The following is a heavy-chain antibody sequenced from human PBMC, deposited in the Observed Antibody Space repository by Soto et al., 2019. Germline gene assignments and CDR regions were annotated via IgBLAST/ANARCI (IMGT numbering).Heavy chain of an antibody. J-gene: IGHJ6*02. D-gene: IGHD7-27*01. Sequence: EVQLVESGGGLVQPGGSLRLSCSASGFTFSSYAMHWVRQAPGKGLEYVSAISSNGGSTYYADSVKGRFTISRDNSKNTLYLQMSSLRAEDTAVYFWVGEPYYYYYGMDVWGQGTTVTVSS. V-gene: IGHV3-64D*06. CDR3: VGEPYYYYYGMDV. CDR2: ISSNGGST. CDR1: GFTFSSYA.